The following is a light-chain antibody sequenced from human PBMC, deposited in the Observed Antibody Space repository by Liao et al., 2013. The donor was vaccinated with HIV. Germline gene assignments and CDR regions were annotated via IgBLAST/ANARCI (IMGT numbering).Light chain of an antibody. V-gene: IGLV3-1*01. Sequence: SYELSQPPSVSVSPGQTASITCSGDKLGDKYACWYQQKPGQSPVLVIYQDFKRPSGIPERFSGSNSGNTATLTISGTQAMDEADYYCQAWHNGGVFGGGTKLTVL. J-gene: IGLJ3*02. CDR1: KLGDKY. CDR3: QAWHNGGV. CDR2: QDF.